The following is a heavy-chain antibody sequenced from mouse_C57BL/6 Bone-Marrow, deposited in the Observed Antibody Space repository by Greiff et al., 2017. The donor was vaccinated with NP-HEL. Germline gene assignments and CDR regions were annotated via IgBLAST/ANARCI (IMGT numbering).Heavy chain of an antibody. CDR1: GYAFSSSW. D-gene: IGHD1-1*01. Sequence: QSGPELVKPGASVKISCKASGYAFSSSWMNWVKQRPGKGLEWIGRIYPGDGDTNYNGKFKGKATLTADKSSSTAYMQLSSLTSEDSAVYFCAVYYYYFDYWGQGTTLTVSS. J-gene: IGHJ2*01. CDR3: AVYYYYFDY. V-gene: IGHV1-82*01. CDR2: IYPGDGDT.